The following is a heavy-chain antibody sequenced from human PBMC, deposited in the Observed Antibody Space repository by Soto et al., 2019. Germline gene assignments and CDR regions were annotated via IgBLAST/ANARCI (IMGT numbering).Heavy chain of an antibody. V-gene: IGHV3-33*01. D-gene: IGHD5-18*01. CDR1: GFSFSSYG. CDR3: ARRTTAMVPMDV. J-gene: IGHJ6*02. Sequence: QVQLVESGGGVVQPGRSLRLSCAASGFSFSSYGMHWVRQAPGKGLEWVAVIWYDGSNKYYADSVKGRFIISRDNSKKTLYLQMNSLRVEDTAVYYCARRTTAMVPMDVWGQGTTVTVSS. CDR2: IWYDGSNK.